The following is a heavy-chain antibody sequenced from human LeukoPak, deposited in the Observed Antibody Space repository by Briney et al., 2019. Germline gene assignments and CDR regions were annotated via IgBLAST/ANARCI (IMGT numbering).Heavy chain of an antibody. Sequence: GGSLRLSCAASGFTFSSFGLNWVRQAPGKGLEWVSYISSSSSTIYYADSVKGRFTISRDNAKNSLYLQMNSLRAEDTAVYYCARDTLLGATGAFDIWGQGTMVTVSS. J-gene: IGHJ3*02. D-gene: IGHD1-26*01. V-gene: IGHV3-48*01. CDR1: GFTFSSFG. CDR3: ARDTLLGATGAFDI. CDR2: ISSSSSTI.